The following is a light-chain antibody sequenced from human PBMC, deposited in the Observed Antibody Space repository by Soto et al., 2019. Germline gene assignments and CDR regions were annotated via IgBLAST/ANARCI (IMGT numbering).Light chain of an antibody. V-gene: IGKV3-20*01. CDR2: RTS. CDR3: QQYGSSSIT. CDR1: QSVSSSY. Sequence: EIVLTQSPGTLSLSPGERATLSCRASQSVSSSYLAWYQQKPGQAPRLLIYRTSNRATGIPDRFSGSGSGTDFTLTISRLEPEDFAVYYCQQYGSSSITFGQGTRLEIK. J-gene: IGKJ5*01.